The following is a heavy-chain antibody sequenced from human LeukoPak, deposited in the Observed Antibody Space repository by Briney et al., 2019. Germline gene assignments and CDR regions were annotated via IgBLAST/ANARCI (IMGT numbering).Heavy chain of an antibody. V-gene: IGHV3-30*04. CDR3: ARGTEAQLLWFGELYAFDI. Sequence: GGSLRLSCAASRFIFGDYAMHWVRQAPGKGLEWVAAIAFDDTDRYYIDSVKGRFTISRDDSKNTLYLHMTSLRAEDTAVYYCARGTEAQLLWFGELYAFDIWGQGTMVTVSS. D-gene: IGHD3-10*01. J-gene: IGHJ3*02. CDR2: IAFDDTDR. CDR1: RFIFGDYA.